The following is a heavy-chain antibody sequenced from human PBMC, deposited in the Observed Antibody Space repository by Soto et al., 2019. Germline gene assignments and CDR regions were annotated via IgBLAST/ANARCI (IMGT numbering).Heavy chain of an antibody. D-gene: IGHD3-22*01. V-gene: IGHV3-23*01. J-gene: IGHJ4*02. CDR2: ISGSGGST. Sequence: GGSLRLSCAASGFTFSSYAMSWVRQAPGKGLEWVSAISGSGGSTYYADSVKGRFTIYRDNYKNTLYLQMNSLRAEDTAVYYCAKDRDYYDSSGYYYFDYWGQGTLVTVSS. CDR3: AKDRDYYDSSGYYYFDY. CDR1: GFTFSSYA.